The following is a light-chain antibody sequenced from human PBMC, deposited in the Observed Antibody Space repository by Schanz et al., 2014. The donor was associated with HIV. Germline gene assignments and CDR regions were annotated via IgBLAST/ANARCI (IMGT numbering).Light chain of an antibody. CDR2: DNN. CDR3: GTWHSNLIGWL. CDR1: SSNIGNNY. J-gene: IGLJ3*02. V-gene: IGLV1-51*01. Sequence: QSVLTQPPSVSAAPGQKVTISCSGSSSNIGNNYVSWYQHLPGTAPNLLIYDNNKRPSGIPDRFSGSRSGTSATLGITGLQTGDVADYYCGTWHSNLIGWLFGGGTKLTVL.